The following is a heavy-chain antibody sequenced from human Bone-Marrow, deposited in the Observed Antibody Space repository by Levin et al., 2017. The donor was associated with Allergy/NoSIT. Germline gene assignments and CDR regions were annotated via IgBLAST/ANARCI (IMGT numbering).Heavy chain of an antibody. CDR2: VLYSGST. CDR1: GGSISDSGHY. D-gene: IGHD2-2*01. CDR3: ASAESEYNTSRGGFDP. Sequence: SETLSLTCSVSGGSISDSGHYWGWIRQSPGKGLEWVGSVLYSGSTYYNTSLRSRVTISLDSSKNQFSLKLTPVTAADAAVYCCASAESEYNTSRGGFDPWGQGILVTVSS. V-gene: IGHV4-39*07. J-gene: IGHJ5*02.